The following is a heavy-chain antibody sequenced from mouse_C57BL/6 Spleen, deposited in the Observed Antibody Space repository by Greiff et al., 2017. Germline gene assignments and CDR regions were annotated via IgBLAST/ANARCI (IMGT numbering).Heavy chain of an antibody. V-gene: IGHV3-6*01. CDR1: GYSITSGYY. CDR2: ISYDGSN. Sequence: EVKLQESGPGLVKPSQSLSLTCSVTGYSITSGYYWNWIRQFPGNKLEWMGYISYDGSNNYNPSLKNRISITRDTSKNQFFLKLNSVTTEDTATYYCARDDYDGGDYFDYWGQGTTLTVSS. CDR3: ARDDYDGGDYFDY. J-gene: IGHJ2*01. D-gene: IGHD2-4*01.